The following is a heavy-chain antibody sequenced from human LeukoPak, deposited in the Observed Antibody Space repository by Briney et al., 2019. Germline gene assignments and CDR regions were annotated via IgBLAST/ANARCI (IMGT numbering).Heavy chain of an antibody. CDR1: GGSISSYY. Sequence: SETLSLTCTVSGGSISSYYWSWIRQPPGKGLEWIGYIYYSGSTNYNPTLKSRVTISVDTSKNQFSLKLSSVTAADTAVYYCARRPEYYYDSSGHYPVYYYYGMDVWGQGTSVTVSS. V-gene: IGHV4-59*08. CDR2: IYYSGST. J-gene: IGHJ6*02. CDR3: ARRPEYYYDSSGHYPVYYYYGMDV. D-gene: IGHD3-22*01.